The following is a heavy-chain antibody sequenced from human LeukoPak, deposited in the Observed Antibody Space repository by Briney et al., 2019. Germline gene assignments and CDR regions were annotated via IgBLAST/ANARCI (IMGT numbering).Heavy chain of an antibody. V-gene: IGHV4-39*01. CDR2: IYYSGST. J-gene: IGHJ4*02. Sequence: PSETLSLTCTVSGGSISSSSYYWGWIRQPPGKGLEWIGSIYYSGSTYYNPSLKSRVTISVDTSKNQFSLKLSSVTAADTAVYYCARGNMVRDLGSFDYWGQGTLITVSS. CDR3: ARGNMVRDLGSFDY. D-gene: IGHD3-10*01. CDR1: GGSISSSSYY.